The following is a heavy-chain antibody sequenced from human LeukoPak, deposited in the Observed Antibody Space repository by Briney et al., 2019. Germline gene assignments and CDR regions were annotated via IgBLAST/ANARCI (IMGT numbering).Heavy chain of an antibody. Sequence: SETLSLTCAVYGWSFSGYYWSWIRQPPGKGLEWIGEIDHSGSTNYNPYLNSRVTISLDTSKNQFSLKLSSVTAADTAVYYCARAPYLSSGSWGQGILVAVSS. CDR1: GWSFSGYY. D-gene: IGHD3-22*01. J-gene: IGHJ3*01. V-gene: IGHV4-34*01. CDR2: IDHSGST. CDR3: ARAPYLSSGS.